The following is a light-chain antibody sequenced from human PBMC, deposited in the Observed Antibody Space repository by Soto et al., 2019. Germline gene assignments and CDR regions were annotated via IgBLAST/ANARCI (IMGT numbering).Light chain of an antibody. CDR1: QSVSVY. CDR3: QQRINWRKLT. J-gene: IGKJ4*01. Sequence: IVLTQSPATLSLSPGESATLSCRASQSVSVYLAWYQQKPGQPPRLIIYDASTRATGVPARFSGGGSETDFTLTISSLEPEDFAVYYCQQRINWRKLTFGGGTKLEI. CDR2: DAS. V-gene: IGKV3-11*01.